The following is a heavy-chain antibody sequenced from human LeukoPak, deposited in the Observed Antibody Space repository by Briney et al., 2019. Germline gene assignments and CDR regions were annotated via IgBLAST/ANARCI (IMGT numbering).Heavy chain of an antibody. Sequence: GGSLRLSCAASGFTFSNAWMSWVRQAPGKGLEWVGRIKSKTDGGTTDYAAPVKGRFTISRDDSKNTLYLQMNSLKTEDTAVYFCTRVTYYYDNSGYFHFDSWGQGSLVTVPS. D-gene: IGHD3-22*01. CDR1: GFTFSNAW. V-gene: IGHV3-15*01. CDR2: IKSKTDGGTT. CDR3: TRVTYYYDNSGYFHFDS. J-gene: IGHJ4*02.